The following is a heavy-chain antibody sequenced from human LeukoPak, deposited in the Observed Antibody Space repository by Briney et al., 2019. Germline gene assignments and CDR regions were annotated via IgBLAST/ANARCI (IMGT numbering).Heavy chain of an antibody. D-gene: IGHD1-14*01. J-gene: IGHJ4*02. V-gene: IGHV3-21*06. CDR2: ISGSSTYI. Sequence: GGALRLSCTGSGFTFSSSSRNWVRQAPWKGLEWVSPISGSSTYIYYADSVNGRFTISRDNAKSSLYLQMNSLSAEDTAVYYCARGPGARALDYWGKGTLVTVS. CDR1: GFTFSSSS. CDR3: ARGPGARALDY.